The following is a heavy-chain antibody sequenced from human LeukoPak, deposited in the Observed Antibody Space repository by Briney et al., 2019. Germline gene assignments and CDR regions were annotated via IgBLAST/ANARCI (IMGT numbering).Heavy chain of an antibody. D-gene: IGHD5-12*01. Sequence: SETLSLTCKVSGYSIGRDYYWAWLRQPPGKGLEWIGSIFHAGRTVYNPSYESRLTISMDTSKNEFFLRLNSVTAADTAVYFCARDGGYPTTDEGFDPWGLGTLVTVSS. CDR2: IFHAGRT. CDR1: GYSIGRDYY. CDR3: ARDGGYPTTDEGFDP. J-gene: IGHJ5*02. V-gene: IGHV4-38-2*02.